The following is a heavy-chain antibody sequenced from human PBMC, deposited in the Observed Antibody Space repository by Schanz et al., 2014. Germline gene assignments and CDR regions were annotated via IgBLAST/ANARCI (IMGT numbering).Heavy chain of an antibody. Sequence: QVQLVQSGAEVQKPGASVKVSCKASGYTFTRSGISWVRQAPGQGLEWMGIVNPNGGSTTYGQKFQGRVTMTRDTTTNTVYMELSSLRSEDTAVYYCARAGQDYSDSSGYATYYFGNWGQGTLVTVSS. J-gene: IGHJ4*02. D-gene: IGHD3-22*01. CDR1: GYTFTRSG. V-gene: IGHV1-46*01. CDR3: ARAGQDYSDSSGYATYYFGN. CDR2: VNPNGGST.